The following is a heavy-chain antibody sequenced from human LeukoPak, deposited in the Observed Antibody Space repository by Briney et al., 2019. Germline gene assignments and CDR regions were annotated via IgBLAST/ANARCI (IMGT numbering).Heavy chain of an antibody. CDR1: GASISSSTHY. V-gene: IGHV4-39*01. J-gene: IGHJ2*01. CDR3: ASQMGCPWYFDL. Sequence: SATLSPTCTVSGASISSSTHYWGWIRQPPGKGLEWIGNIYYRGSTYYNPSLKSPVTISVDTSKNQFSLKLSSVTAADTAVFYCASQMGCPWYFDLWGRGTLVTVSS. D-gene: IGHD5-24*01. CDR2: IYYRGST.